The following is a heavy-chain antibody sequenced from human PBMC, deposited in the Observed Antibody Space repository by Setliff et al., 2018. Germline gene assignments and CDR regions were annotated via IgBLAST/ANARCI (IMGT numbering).Heavy chain of an antibody. Sequence: GGSLRLSCAASGFTFSNYLMTWVRQAPGKGLEWVSTISVSGGGTYYADSVKGRFTISRDNSKNTLYLQMNSLRAEDTAVYYCAKDDRFYDGSGYYYYFESWGQGTLVTVSS. CDR2: ISVSGGGT. CDR1: GFTFSNYL. V-gene: IGHV3-23*01. J-gene: IGHJ4*02. CDR3: AKDDRFYDGSGYYYYFES. D-gene: IGHD3-22*01.